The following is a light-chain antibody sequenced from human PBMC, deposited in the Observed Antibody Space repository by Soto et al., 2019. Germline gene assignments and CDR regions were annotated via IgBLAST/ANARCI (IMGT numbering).Light chain of an antibody. J-gene: IGKJ2*01. CDR2: GAS. CDR1: QSVSSSY. V-gene: IGKV3-20*01. CDR3: QQYGNSPPNT. Sequence: EIVLTQSPGTLSLSPGERATLSCRASQSVSSSYLAWYQQKPGQAPRVRIYGASSRATGIPDRFSGSGSGTEFTLTISRLEPEDFAVYFCQQYGNSPPNTFGQGTKVEIK.